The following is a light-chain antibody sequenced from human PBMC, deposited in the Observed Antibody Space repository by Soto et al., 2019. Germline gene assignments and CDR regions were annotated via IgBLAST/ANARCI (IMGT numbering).Light chain of an antibody. CDR3: QQYNNWWT. CDR1: QSVSNN. Sequence: EIVMTQSPATLSVSPGERATLSCRAGQSVSNNLVWYQKKPGQAPRLLIYGASTRATGIPARFSGSGSGTEFTLTISSLQSEDFAVYYCQQYNNWWTFGQGTRVEI. V-gene: IGKV3-15*01. J-gene: IGKJ1*01. CDR2: GAS.